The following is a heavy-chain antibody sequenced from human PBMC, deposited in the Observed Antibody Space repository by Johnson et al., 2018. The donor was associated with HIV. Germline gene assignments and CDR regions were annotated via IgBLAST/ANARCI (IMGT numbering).Heavy chain of an antibody. CDR3: ARGGVVHDGFDI. CDR1: GFTFSRYG. D-gene: IGHD2-8*01. Sequence: QVLLVESGGGVVQPGRYLRLSCAASGFTFSRYGMHWVRQAPGKGLEWVAVISYDGSNKYYADSVKGRFTISRDNSKNTLYLQMNTLRAEDTAVYYCARGGVVHDGFDIRGLGTMVTVSS. V-gene: IGHV3-30*19. CDR2: ISYDGSNK. J-gene: IGHJ3*02.